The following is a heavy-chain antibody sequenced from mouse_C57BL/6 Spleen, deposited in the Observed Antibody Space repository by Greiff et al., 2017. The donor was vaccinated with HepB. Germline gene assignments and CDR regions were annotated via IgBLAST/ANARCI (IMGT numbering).Heavy chain of an antibody. CDR2: IYPGDGDT. D-gene: IGHD1-1*01. Sequence: QVHVKQSGAELVKPGASVKISCKASGYAFSSYWMNWVKQRPGKGLEWIGQIYPGDGDTNYNGKFKGKATLTADKSSSTAYMQLSSLTAEDSAVYFCARSTTVVPAYWGQGTLVTVSA. CDR1: GYAFSSYW. CDR3: ARSTTVVPAY. J-gene: IGHJ3*01. V-gene: IGHV1-80*01.